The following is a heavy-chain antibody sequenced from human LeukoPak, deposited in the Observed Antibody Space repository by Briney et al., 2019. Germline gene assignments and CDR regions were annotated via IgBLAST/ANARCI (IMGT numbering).Heavy chain of an antibody. J-gene: IGHJ4*02. D-gene: IGHD3-10*01. CDR1: GYTFTSFG. Sequence: ASVKVSCKASGYTFTSFGISWVRQAPGQGLEWMGWISAYNGNTNCAQKVQGRVTLTTDISASTAYMEVTSLRPDDTAVYYCTRDLGHGAGIFWDYWGQGTLVTVSP. CDR3: TRDLGHGAGIFWDY. V-gene: IGHV1-18*04. CDR2: ISAYNGNT.